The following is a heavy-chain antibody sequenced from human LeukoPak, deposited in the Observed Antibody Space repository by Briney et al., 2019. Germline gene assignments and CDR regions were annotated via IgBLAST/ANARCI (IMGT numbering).Heavy chain of an antibody. J-gene: IGHJ5*02. V-gene: IGHV4-34*01. CDR1: GGSFSGYY. Sequence: SETLSLTCAVYGGSFSGYYWSWICQPPVTGLAWIGEINHSGSTNYNSSLKSRVTISVDTSKNQFSLTLSSVTAADTAVYYCATRPDIASTGPGWFDPWGQGTLVTVSS. CDR2: INHSGST. CDR3: ATRPDIASTGPGWFDP. D-gene: IGHD6-13*01.